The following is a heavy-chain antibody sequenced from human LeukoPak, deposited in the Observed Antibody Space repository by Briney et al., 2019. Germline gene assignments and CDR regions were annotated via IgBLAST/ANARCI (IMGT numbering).Heavy chain of an antibody. CDR1: GGSISSYY. J-gene: IGHJ6*03. CDR3: ARTTEAHSWRTRYYDYYMDV. CDR2: MYYSGST. Sequence: SETLSLTCTVSGGSISSYYWSWSRQPPGKGLEWIGYMYYSGSTNYNPSLKSRDTISVDTSKNQFSLKLSSVTAADTAVYYCARTTEAHSWRTRYYDYYMDVWGKGTTVTVSS. V-gene: IGHV4-59*01. D-gene: IGHD6-13*01.